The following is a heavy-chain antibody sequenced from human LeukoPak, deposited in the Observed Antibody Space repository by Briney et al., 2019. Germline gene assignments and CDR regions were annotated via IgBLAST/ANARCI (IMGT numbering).Heavy chain of an antibody. Sequence: GGSLRVSCAASGFTFVSYGMNWVRQAPGKGLEWVAGITGGGGRTYYADSVKGRFTISRDNSKNTLYLQMNSLRAEDTAVYYCAKEGGAWPLYFDFWGQGTMVTVSS. D-gene: IGHD2-15*01. J-gene: IGHJ3*01. CDR3: AKEGGAWPLYFDF. V-gene: IGHV3-23*01. CDR1: GFTFVSYG. CDR2: ITGGGGRT.